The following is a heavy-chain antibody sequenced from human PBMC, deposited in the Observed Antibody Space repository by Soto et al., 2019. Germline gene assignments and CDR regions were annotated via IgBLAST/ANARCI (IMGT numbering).Heavy chain of an antibody. CDR2: ISGSGGST. V-gene: IGHV3-23*01. J-gene: IGHJ4*02. D-gene: IGHD3-3*01. Sequence: GGSLRLSCAASGFTFSSYAMSWVRQAPGKGLEWVSAISGSGGSTYYADSVKGRFTISRDNSKNTLYLQMNSLRAEDTAVYYCAKDSRFRITIFGVVSGYFDYWGQGTLVTVSS. CDR3: AKDSRFRITIFGVVSGYFDY. CDR1: GFTFSSYA.